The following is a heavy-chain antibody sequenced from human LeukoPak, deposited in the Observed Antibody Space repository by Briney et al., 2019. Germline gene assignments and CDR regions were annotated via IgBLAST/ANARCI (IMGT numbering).Heavy chain of an antibody. V-gene: IGHV3-30*03. D-gene: IGHD4-17*01. J-gene: IGHJ4*02. CDR2: ISYDGSNK. Sequence: GGSLRLSCAASGFTFSNYNMNWVRQAPGEGLEGVAVISYDGSNKYYADSVKGRFTISRDNSKNTLYLQMNSLRAEDTAVYYCARGLWGTVTTTVGYWGQGTLVTVSS. CDR3: ARGLWGTVTTTVGY. CDR1: GFTFSNYN.